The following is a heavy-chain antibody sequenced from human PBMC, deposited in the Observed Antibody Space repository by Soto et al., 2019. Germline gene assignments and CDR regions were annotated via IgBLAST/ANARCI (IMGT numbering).Heavy chain of an antibody. Sequence: SETLSLTCTVSGGSISGNYWTWIRQPPGKGLEWIGYIYHSGSTNYNPSLKSRVTISVDTSKNQFSLKLTSVTAADTAVYYCARDKITGLFDYWGQGTLVTVSS. D-gene: IGHD2-8*02. V-gene: IGHV4-59*12. CDR2: IYHSGST. J-gene: IGHJ4*02. CDR1: GGSISGNY. CDR3: ARDKITGLFDY.